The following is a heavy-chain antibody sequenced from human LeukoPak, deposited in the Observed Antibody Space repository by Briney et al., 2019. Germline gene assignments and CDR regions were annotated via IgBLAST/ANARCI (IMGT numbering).Heavy chain of an antibody. V-gene: IGHV4-34*01. Sequence: SETLSLTCAVCGGSFSGYYWSWIRQPPGKGLEWIGEINHSGSTNYNPSLKSRVTISVDTSKNQFPLKLSSVTAADTAVYYCARAPYYYGSGAFDYWGQGTLVTVSS. CDR2: INHSGST. J-gene: IGHJ4*02. CDR1: GGSFSGYY. CDR3: ARAPYYYGSGAFDY. D-gene: IGHD3-10*01.